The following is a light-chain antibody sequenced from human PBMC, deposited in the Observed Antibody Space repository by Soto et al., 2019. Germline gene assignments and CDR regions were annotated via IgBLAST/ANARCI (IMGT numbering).Light chain of an antibody. J-gene: IGLJ1*01. CDR3: SSYTSSTTYV. CDR1: STDVGGYNY. Sequence: SVLTQPASVSVSPGQSITISRTGTSTDVGGYNYVSWYQQHPGKVPKVMIYDVSNRPSGVSNRFSGSKSGNTASLTISGLQAEDEADYYCSSYTSSTTYVFGTGTKVTVL. V-gene: IGLV2-14*01. CDR2: DVS.